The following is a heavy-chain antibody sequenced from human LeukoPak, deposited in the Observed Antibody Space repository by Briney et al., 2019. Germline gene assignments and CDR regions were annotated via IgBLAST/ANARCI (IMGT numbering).Heavy chain of an antibody. CDR2: IYYSGST. CDR1: GGSISSYY. CDR3: ARLVRGTNWFDP. D-gene: IGHD3-10*01. Sequence: SETLSLTCTVSGGSISSYYWSWIRQPPGKGLEWIGYIYYSGSTNYNPSLKSRVTISVDTSKNQFSLKLSSVTAADTAVYYCARLVRGTNWFDPWGQGTLVTVSS. J-gene: IGHJ5*02. V-gene: IGHV4-59*12.